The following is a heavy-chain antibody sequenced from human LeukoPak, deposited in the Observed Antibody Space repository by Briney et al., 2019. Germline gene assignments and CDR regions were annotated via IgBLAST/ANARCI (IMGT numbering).Heavy chain of an antibody. CDR3: AREARYCSSTSCIGPYMDV. V-gene: IGHV1-69*05. D-gene: IGHD2-2*01. CDR1: RGTFSSNT. Sequence: ASVKVSCKASRGTFSSNTISWVRQAPGQGLEWMGGIIPIFGTANYAQKFQGRVTITTDESTSTAYMELSSLRSEDTAVYYCAREARYCSSTSCIGPYMDVWGKGTTVTVSS. CDR2: IIPIFGTA. J-gene: IGHJ6*03.